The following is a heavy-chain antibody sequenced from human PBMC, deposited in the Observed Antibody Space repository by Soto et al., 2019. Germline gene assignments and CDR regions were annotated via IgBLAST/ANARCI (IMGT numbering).Heavy chain of an antibody. CDR1: RFSLSTSGVG. CDR2: IYWNDDK. V-gene: IGHV2-5*01. Sequence: QITLKESGPTLVKPTQTLTLTCTFSRFSLSTSGVGVGWIHQPPGKALEWLAIIYWNDDKRYSPSLKSRLTITEDTSKNRVVLTLTNIVPVDTATYYCAHSWGLWFGELFRAFAIWGQGTMVTVSS. CDR3: AHSWGLWFGELFRAFAI. J-gene: IGHJ3*02. D-gene: IGHD3-10*01.